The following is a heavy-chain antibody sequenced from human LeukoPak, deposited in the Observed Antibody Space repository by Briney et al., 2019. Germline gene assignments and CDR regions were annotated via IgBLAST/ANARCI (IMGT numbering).Heavy chain of an antibody. CDR2: INHSGST. J-gene: IGHJ3*01. CDR1: GGSFSGYY. D-gene: IGHD4-23*01. Sequence: SETLSLTCAVYGGSFSGYYWSWIRQPPGKGLEWIGEINHSGSTNYNPSLKSRATLSIDTSKKQFYLKLSSVTAADTAVYFCAGIDNGGRGDAFDVWGQGTMVTVSS. CDR3: AGIDNGGRGDAFDV. V-gene: IGHV4-34*10.